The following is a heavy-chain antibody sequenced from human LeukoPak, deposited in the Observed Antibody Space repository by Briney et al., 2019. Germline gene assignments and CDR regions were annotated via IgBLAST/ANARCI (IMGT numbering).Heavy chain of an antibody. CDR2: ISSSGSTI. V-gene: IGHV3-11*04. J-gene: IGHJ6*02. CDR3: ARDPRYYGSGSYFYYYYGMDV. CDR1: GFTFSDYY. D-gene: IGHD3-10*01. Sequence: GGSLRLSCAASGFTFSDYYMSWTRRAPGKGLEWVAYISSSGSTIYYADSVKGRFTISRDNAKNSLYLQMNSLRDEDTAVYYCARDPRYYGSGSYFYYYYGMDVWGQGTTVTVSS.